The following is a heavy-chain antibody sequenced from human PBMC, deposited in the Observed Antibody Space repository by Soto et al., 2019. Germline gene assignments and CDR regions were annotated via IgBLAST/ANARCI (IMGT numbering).Heavy chain of an antibody. CDR3: ARGISHYYDSSGYTWL. D-gene: IGHD3-22*01. Sequence: SVKVSCKASGGTFSSYAISWVRQAPGQGLEWMGGIIPIFGTANYAQKFQGRVTITADKSTSTAYMELSSLRSEDTAVYYCARGISHYYDSSGYTWLWGQGTLVTVSS. CDR1: GGTFSSYA. J-gene: IGHJ4*02. V-gene: IGHV1-69*06. CDR2: IIPIFGTA.